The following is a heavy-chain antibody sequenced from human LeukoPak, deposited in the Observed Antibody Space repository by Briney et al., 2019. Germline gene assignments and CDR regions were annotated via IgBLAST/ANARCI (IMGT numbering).Heavy chain of an antibody. J-gene: IGHJ4*02. D-gene: IGHD3-10*01. Sequence: PSETLSLTCIVSGVSVRGYYWNWIRQPPGKGLEWIGDIFYSGNTNYNPPLKSRVTISLDTSKNQFSLKLSSVTAADTAVYYCARSWYGSGSYYNPPFDYWGQGTLVAVSS. CDR1: GVSVRGYY. CDR2: IFYSGNT. CDR3: ARSWYGSGSYYNPPFDY. V-gene: IGHV4-59*08.